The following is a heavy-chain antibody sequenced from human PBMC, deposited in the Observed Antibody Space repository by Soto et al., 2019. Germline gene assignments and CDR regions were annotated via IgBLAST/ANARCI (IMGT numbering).Heavy chain of an antibody. CDR1: GGSISSGDYY. D-gene: IGHD6-13*01. CDR2: IYYSGST. J-gene: IGHJ4*02. V-gene: IGHV4-30-4*01. Sequence: QVQLQESGPGLVKPSQTLSLTCTVSGGSISSGDYYWSWIRQPPGKGLEWIGSIYYSGSTYYNPSRKSRVTISVDTSTNQFSLKLNSVTAADTAVYYCASRHSSPDFVYWGQGTLVTVSS. CDR3: ASRHSSPDFVY.